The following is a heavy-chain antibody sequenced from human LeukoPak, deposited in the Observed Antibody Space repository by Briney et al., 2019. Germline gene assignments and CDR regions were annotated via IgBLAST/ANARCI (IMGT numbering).Heavy chain of an antibody. V-gene: IGHV4-34*01. J-gene: IGHJ6*02. CDR3: ARMVGDPQRIAAAGTGGKYYYYGMDV. CDR2: INHSGST. Sequence: SETLSLTCAVYGGSFSGYYWSWIRQPPGKGLEWIGEINHSGSTNYNPSLKSRVTISVDTSKNQFSLKLSSVTAADTAVYYCARMVGDPQRIAAAGTGGKYYYYGMDVWGQGTTVTVSS. CDR1: GGSFSGYY. D-gene: IGHD6-13*01.